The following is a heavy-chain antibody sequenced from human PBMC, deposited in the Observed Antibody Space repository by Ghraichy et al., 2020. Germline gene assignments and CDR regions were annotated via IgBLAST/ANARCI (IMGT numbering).Heavy chain of an antibody. Sequence: SGPTLVKPTQTLTLTCTFSGFSVSTDALGMGWIRQPPGKALEWLAFIYRSDNKPYSPSLKNRLTILKDTSKNQVVIIMTDMDTVDTATYYCVHSPPIIPVDAFFDYWGQGILVTVSS. J-gene: IGHJ4*02. V-gene: IGHV2-5*01. CDR1: GFSVSTDALG. CDR3: VHSPPIIPVDAFFDY. D-gene: IGHD2-21*01. CDR2: IYRSDNK.